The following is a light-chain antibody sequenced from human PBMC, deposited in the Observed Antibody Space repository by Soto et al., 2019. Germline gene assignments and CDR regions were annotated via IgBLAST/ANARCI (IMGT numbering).Light chain of an antibody. V-gene: IGKV3-15*01. CDR3: QHYNYWPYT. CDR2: GAS. CDR1: QSVSSN. J-gene: IGKJ2*01. Sequence: EIVMTQSPATLSVSPGERATLSCRASQSVSSNLACYQQKPGQAPRLLIYGASTRATGIPARFSGSGSGTDFTLTISSLQSEDFAVYYCQHYNYWPYTFGQGTKVDIK.